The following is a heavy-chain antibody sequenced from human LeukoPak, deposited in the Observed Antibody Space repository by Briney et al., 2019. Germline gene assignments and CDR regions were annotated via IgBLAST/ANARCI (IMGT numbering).Heavy chain of an antibody. D-gene: IGHD6-13*01. CDR1: GFTFSSYW. CDR3: ARDLDSGAAAHRGGFDY. V-gene: IGHV3-7*01. Sequence: GGSLRLSCAASGFTFSSYWMSWVRQAPGKGVEGVANIKQDGSEKYYVDSVKGRFTISRDNAKNSLYLQMNSLRAEDTAVYYCARDLDSGAAAHRGGFDYWGQGTLVTVSS. CDR2: IKQDGSEK. J-gene: IGHJ4*02.